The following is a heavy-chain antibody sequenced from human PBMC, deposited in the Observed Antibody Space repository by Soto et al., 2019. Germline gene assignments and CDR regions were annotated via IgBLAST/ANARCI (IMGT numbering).Heavy chain of an antibody. V-gene: IGHV3-23*01. D-gene: IGHD6-19*01. Sequence: PGGSLRLSCAASGFTFSSYAMSWVRHSPGKGLEWVSAISGSGGSTYYADSVKGRFTISRDNSKNTLYLQMNSLRTEDTAVYYCAKDWSYNLGGSGWYDDDAFDIWGQGTMVSVS. CDR3: AKDWSYNLGGSGWYDDDAFDI. CDR2: ISGSGGST. J-gene: IGHJ3*02. CDR1: GFTFSSYA.